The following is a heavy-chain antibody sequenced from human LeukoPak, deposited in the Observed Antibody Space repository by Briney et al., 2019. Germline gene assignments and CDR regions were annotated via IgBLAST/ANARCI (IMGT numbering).Heavy chain of an antibody. V-gene: IGHV3-64D*06. Sequence: LAGGSLRLSCSASGFTFSSYAMHWVRQAPGKGLEYVSAISSNGGSTYYADSVEGRFTISRDNSKNTLCLQMSSLRAEDTAVYYCVKDRGVAAAGFDYWGQGTLVTVSS. CDR3: VKDRGVAAAGFDY. J-gene: IGHJ4*02. D-gene: IGHD6-13*01. CDR1: GFTFSSYA. CDR2: ISSNGGST.